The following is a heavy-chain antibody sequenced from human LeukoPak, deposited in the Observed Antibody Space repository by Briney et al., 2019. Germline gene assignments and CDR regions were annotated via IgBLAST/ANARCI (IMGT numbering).Heavy chain of an antibody. Sequence: PGGSLRLSCAASGFTFSSYAMSWVRQAPGKGLEWVSAISGSGGSTYYADSVKGRFTISRDNSKNTLYLQLNSLRTEDTAVYYCTIIRGYCTGGRCFWFDPWGQGTLVTVSS. D-gene: IGHD2-15*01. J-gene: IGHJ5*02. CDR3: TIIRGYCTGGRCFWFDP. V-gene: IGHV3-23*01. CDR1: GFTFSSYA. CDR2: ISGSGGST.